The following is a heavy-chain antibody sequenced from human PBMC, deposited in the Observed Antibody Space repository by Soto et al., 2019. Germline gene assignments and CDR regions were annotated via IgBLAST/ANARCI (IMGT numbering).Heavy chain of an antibody. CDR2: INSDGSST. CDR3: AIDPSNRGVGAEDAFDI. J-gene: IGHJ3*02. CDR1: GFTFSSYW. Sequence: GGSLRLSCAASGFTFSSYWMHWVRQAPGKGLVWVSRINSDGSSTSYADSVKGRFTISRDNAKNTLYLQMNSLRAEDTAAYYCAIDPSNRGVGAEDAFDIWGQGTMVTVS. V-gene: IGHV3-74*01. D-gene: IGHD1-26*01.